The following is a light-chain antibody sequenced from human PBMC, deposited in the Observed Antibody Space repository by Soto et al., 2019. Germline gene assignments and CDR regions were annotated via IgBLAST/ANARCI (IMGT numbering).Light chain of an antibody. J-gene: IGLJ1*01. V-gene: IGLV1-44*01. CDR3: ASWDDRLKGYV. Sequence: QSVLTQPPSASGTPGQRVTISCSESSSSIGSNSVNWYQQLPGTAPKLLIYMDNQRPSGVPDRFSGSKSGTSVSLAISGLQSEDEADYYCASWDDRLKGYVFGTGTKLTVL. CDR2: MDN. CDR1: SSSIGSNS.